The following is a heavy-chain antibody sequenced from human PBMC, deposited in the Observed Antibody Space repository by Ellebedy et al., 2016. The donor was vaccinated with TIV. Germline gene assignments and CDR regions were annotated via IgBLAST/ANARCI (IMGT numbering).Heavy chain of an antibody. V-gene: IGHV3-66*01. CDR2: LYSGGTI. D-gene: IGHD1-14*01. Sequence: GESLKISCAASGFIVSSNYMSWVRQAPGKGLEWVATLYSGGTILYADSVKGRCTISRDHSKNTLYLQMTNLRAVDSALYYCARGNEIPGPEPLDNWGQGTLFTVSS. CDR1: GFIVSSNY. J-gene: IGHJ4*02. CDR3: ARGNEIPGPEPLDN.